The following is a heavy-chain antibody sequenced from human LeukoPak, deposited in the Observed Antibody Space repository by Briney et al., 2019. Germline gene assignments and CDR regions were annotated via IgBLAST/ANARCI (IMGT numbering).Heavy chain of an antibody. Sequence: GESLRLSCAASGFTFSSSAMSWVRQAPGKGLYWVSAISGSGTGTYYADSVKGRFTISRDNSKNTLYLQMNSLGAEDTAVYYCANSSGSRGLGGGAFDMWGHVSMVTSSS. D-gene: IGHD1-14*01. CDR3: ANSSGSRGLGGGAFDM. J-gene: IGHJ3*02. V-gene: IGHV3-23*01. CDR2: ISGSGTGT. CDR1: GFTFSSSA.